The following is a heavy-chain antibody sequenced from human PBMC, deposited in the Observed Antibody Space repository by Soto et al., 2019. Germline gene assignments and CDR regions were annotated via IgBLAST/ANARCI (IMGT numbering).Heavy chain of an antibody. J-gene: IGHJ5*02. CDR3: ARDLETTAWFDP. V-gene: IGHV4-30-4*01. CDR2: IYYSGST. D-gene: IGHD4-17*01. CDR1: GGSISSGDYY. Sequence: LSLTCTVSGGSISSGDYYWSWIRQPPGKGLEWIGYIYYSGSTYYNPSLKSRVTISVDTSKNQFSLKLSSVTAADTAVYYCARDLETTAWFDPWGQGTLVTVSS.